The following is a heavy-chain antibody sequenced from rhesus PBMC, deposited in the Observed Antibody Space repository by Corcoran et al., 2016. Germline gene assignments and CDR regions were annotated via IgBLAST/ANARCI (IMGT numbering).Heavy chain of an antibody. CDR2: ISGSSGST. V-gene: IGHV4-65*01. D-gene: IGHD2-15*01. CDR3: ARDRSTYWYFDL. CDR1: GGAISRNNW. Sequence: QVQLQESGPGLVKPSETLSLTCAVSGGAISRNNWWSWIRRPPGKGLEGIGYISGSSGSTYYNPSLKSRVTISTDTSKNQFSLKLSSVTAADTAVYYCARDRSTYWYFDLWGPGTPITISS. J-gene: IGHJ2*01.